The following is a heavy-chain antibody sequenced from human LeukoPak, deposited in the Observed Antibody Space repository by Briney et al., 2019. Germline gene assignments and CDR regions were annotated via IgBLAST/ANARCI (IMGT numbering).Heavy chain of an antibody. Sequence: SETLSLTCTVSGGSISSYYWSWIRQPPGKGLEWIGYIYYSGSTNYNPSLKSRVTISVDTSKNQFSLKLSSVTAADTAVSYCARGRKFSSWSYNWFDPWGQGTLVTVSS. CDR3: ARGRKFSSWSYNWFDP. V-gene: IGHV4-59*01. CDR1: GGSISSYY. CDR2: IYYSGST. J-gene: IGHJ5*02. D-gene: IGHD6-13*01.